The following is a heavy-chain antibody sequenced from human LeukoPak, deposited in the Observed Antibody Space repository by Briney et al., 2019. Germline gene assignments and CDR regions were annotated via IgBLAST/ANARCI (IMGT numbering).Heavy chain of an antibody. V-gene: IGHV3-30*18. Sequence: QTGGSLRLSCAASGFTFSSYGMHWVRQAPGKGLEWVAVISYDGSNKYYADSVKGRFTISRDNSKNTLYLQMNSLRAEDTAVYYCAKVGYSYVAWGQGTLVTVSS. J-gene: IGHJ5*02. CDR2: ISYDGSNK. CDR3: AKVGYSYVA. CDR1: GFTFSSYG. D-gene: IGHD5-18*01.